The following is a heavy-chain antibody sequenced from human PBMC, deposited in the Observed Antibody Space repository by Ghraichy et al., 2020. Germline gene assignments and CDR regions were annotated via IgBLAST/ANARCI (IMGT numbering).Heavy chain of an antibody. V-gene: IGHV4-39*02. CDR2: IFYSGNT. J-gene: IGHJ4*02. Sequence: SETLSLTCTVSGGSISTTSYHWGWVRQPPGKGLEWIGSIFYSGNTYYSQSLQTRVTISVDTSKNRFSLTLNSMTAADTAVYFCTREAAGAADYWGQGTLVTVSS. D-gene: IGHD6-25*01. CDR1: GGSISTTSYH. CDR3: TREAAGAADY.